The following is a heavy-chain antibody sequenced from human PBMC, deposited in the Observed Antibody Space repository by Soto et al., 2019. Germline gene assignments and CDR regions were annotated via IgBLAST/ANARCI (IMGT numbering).Heavy chain of an antibody. Sequence: SETLSLTCGVSGGSFGSSAYYLGWIRQAPGKGLEWIGSINYSGSTYYNTSLKSRVTISVDTSRNQFSLKLSSVTAADTALYYCSRRAQEGFDPWGQGTLVTVS. CDR1: GGSFGSSAYY. V-gene: IGHV4-39*01. CDR2: INYSGST. J-gene: IGHJ5*02. CDR3: SRRAQEGFDP.